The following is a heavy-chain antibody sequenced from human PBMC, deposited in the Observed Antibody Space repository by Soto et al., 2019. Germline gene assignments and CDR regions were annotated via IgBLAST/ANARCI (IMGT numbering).Heavy chain of an antibody. J-gene: IGHJ4*02. CDR2: VKSKTDGGTI. CDR3: IGTYSGSSMRFDY. CDR1: GFTFSNAW. V-gene: IGHV3-15*01. Sequence: EVQLVESGGGLVKPGGSLRRSCAASGFTFSNAWMTWVRQAPGKGLEWVGRVKSKTDGGTIDYAAPVKDRFTISRDDSKNTLYLQMNSLKTEDPAVYYCIGTYSGSSMRFDYWGQGTLVTVSS. D-gene: IGHD5-12*01.